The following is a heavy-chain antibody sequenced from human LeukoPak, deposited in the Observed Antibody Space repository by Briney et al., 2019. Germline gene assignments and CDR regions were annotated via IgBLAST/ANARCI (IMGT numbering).Heavy chain of an antibody. CDR2: INPNSGGT. CDR1: GYTFTSYD. D-gene: IGHD5-24*01. V-gene: IGHV1-2*02. Sequence: ASVKVSCKASGYTFTSYDINWVRQAPGQGLEWMGWINPNSGGTNYAQKFQGRVTMTRDTSISTAYMELSRLRSDDTAVYYCAIEMATAPSSFDYWGQGTLVTVSS. CDR3: AIEMATAPSSFDY. J-gene: IGHJ4*02.